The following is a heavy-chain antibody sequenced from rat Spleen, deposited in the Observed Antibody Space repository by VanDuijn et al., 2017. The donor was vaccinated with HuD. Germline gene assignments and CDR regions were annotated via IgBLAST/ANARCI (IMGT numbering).Heavy chain of an antibody. J-gene: IGHJ1*01. CDR1: GFTFSDYY. Sequence: EVKLVESDGGLVQPGRSLKLSCAASGFTFSDYYMAWVRQAPTKGLEWVATISYDGSSTYYRDSVKGRFTISRDNAKSTLYLQMDSLRSEDTATYYCARQDGSYYYYWYFDFWGPGTMVTVSS. V-gene: IGHV5-29*01. D-gene: IGHD1-12*02. CDR2: ISYDGSST. CDR3: ARQDGSYYYYWYFDF.